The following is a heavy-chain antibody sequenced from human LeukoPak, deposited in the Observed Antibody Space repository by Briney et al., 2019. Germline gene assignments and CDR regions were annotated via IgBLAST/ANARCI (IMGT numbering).Heavy chain of an antibody. CDR2: ISSNGGST. CDR1: GFTFSNYA. Sequence: GGSLRLSCAASGFTFSNYAMHWVRQAPGKGLEYVSAISSNGGSTYYANSVKGRFTISRDNSKNTLYLQMNSLRAEDTAVYYCAKGSAYFDWSIYHWGQGTLVTVSS. V-gene: IGHV3-64*01. D-gene: IGHD3-9*01. CDR3: AKGSAYFDWSIYH. J-gene: IGHJ4*02.